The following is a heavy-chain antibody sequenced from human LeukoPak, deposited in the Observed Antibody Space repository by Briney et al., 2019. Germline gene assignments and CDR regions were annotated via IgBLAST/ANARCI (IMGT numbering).Heavy chain of an antibody. CDR3: ARIQVNWYGEVTPLSPPNYGMDV. CDR2: ISPYNGNT. Sequence: ASVKVSCKASGGNFSNYIISWVRQAPGQGLEWMGWISPYNGNTKYADKVLGRVTMSTDISTTTAYMELRGLRSDDTAVYYCARIQVNWYGEVTPLSPPNYGMDVWGQGTTVIVSS. V-gene: IGHV1-18*01. J-gene: IGHJ6*02. CDR1: GGNFSNYI. D-gene: IGHD3-10*01.